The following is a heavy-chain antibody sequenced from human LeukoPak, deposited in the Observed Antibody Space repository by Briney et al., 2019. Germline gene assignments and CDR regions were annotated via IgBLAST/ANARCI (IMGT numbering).Heavy chain of an antibody. Sequence: GGSLRLSCAASGFTFSSYAMHWVRQAPGKGLEWVAVISYDGSNKYYADSVKGRFTISRDNSKNTLYLQMNSLRAEDTAVYYCARDPFTYYYDSSGYPPRRGETFDYWGQGTLVTVSS. V-gene: IGHV3-30-3*01. CDR1: GFTFSSYA. CDR2: ISYDGSNK. CDR3: ARDPFTYYYDSSGYPPRRGETFDY. J-gene: IGHJ4*02. D-gene: IGHD3-22*01.